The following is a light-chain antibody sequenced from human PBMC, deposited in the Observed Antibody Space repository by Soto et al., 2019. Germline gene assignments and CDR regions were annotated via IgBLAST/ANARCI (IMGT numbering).Light chain of an antibody. Sequence: QSALTQPASVSGSPGQSITISCIGTSSDVGGYNYVSWYQQHPGKAPKLMIYDVSNRPSGVSNRFSGSKSGNTASLTIPGLQAEDEADYYCSSYTSSSTLYVFGTGTKVTVL. V-gene: IGLV2-14*01. CDR1: SSDVGGYNY. CDR3: SSYTSSSTLYV. J-gene: IGLJ1*01. CDR2: DVS.